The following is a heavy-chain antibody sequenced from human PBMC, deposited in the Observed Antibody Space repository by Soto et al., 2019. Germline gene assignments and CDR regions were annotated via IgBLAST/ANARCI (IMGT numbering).Heavy chain of an antibody. V-gene: IGHV6-1*01. CDR2: TYYRSKWYN. CDR1: GDSVSSNSAA. CDR3: ARVHVAAAGTNWFDP. J-gene: IGHJ5*02. Sequence: SQTLSLTCDISGDSVSSNSAAWNWIRQSPSRGLEWLGRTYYRSKWYNDYAVSVKSRITINPDTSKNQFSLQLNSVTPEDTAVYYCARVHVAAAGTNWFDPWGQGTLVTVSS. D-gene: IGHD6-13*01.